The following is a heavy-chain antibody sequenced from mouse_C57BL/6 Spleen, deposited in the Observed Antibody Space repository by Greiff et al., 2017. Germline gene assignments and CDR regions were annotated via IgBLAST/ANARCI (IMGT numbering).Heavy chain of an antibody. V-gene: IGHV1-64*01. J-gene: IGHJ2*01. CDR2: IHPNSGST. Sequence: QVQLQQPGAELLKPGASVKLSCKASGYTFTSYWMHWVKQRPGQGLEWIGMIHPNSGSTNYNEKFKSKATLTVDKSSSTAYMQLSSLTSEDSAVYYCAREITTVVATNFDYWGQGTTLTVSS. D-gene: IGHD1-1*01. CDR3: AREITTVVATNFDY. CDR1: GYTFTSYW.